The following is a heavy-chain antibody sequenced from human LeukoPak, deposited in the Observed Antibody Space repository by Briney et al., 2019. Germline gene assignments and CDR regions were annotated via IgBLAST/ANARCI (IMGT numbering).Heavy chain of an antibody. CDR2: ISYDGSNK. Sequence: PGRSLRLSCAASGFTFSSYAMHWVRQAPGKGLEWVAVISYDGSNKYYAGSVKGRFTISRDNSKNTLYLQMNSLRAEDTAVYYCARASGSYLYYFDYWGQGTLVTVSS. CDR3: ARASGSYLYYFDY. D-gene: IGHD1-26*01. CDR1: GFTFSSYA. J-gene: IGHJ4*02. V-gene: IGHV3-30*04.